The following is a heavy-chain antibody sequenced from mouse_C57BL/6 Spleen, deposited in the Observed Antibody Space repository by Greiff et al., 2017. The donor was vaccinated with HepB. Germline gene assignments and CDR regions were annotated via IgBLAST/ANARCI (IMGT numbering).Heavy chain of an antibody. D-gene: IGHD1-1*01. CDR3: ARHESYGSSFLSYWYFDV. V-gene: IGHV1-62-2*01. J-gene: IGHJ1*03. Sequence: VQLQQSGAELVKPGASVKLSCKASGYTFTEYTIHWVKQRSGQGLEWIGWFYPGSGSIKYNEKFKDKATLTADKSSSTVYMELSRLTSEDSAVYFCARHESYGSSFLSYWYFDVWGTGTTVTVSS. CDR2: FYPGSGSI. CDR1: GYTFTEYT.